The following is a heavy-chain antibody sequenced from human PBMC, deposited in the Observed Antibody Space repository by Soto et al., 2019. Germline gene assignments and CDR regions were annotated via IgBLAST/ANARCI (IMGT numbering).Heavy chain of an antibody. CDR1: GFTFSGSA. V-gene: IGHV3-73*01. Sequence: EVQLVESGGGLVQPGGSLKLSCAASGFTFSGSAMYWVRQASGKGLEWVGRIRSKANNYATAYGASVKGRFTISRDDSKNTAYLQMNSLKTEDTAVYYCSRQASDFWSGKPQYYMDVWGKGTTVTVSS. CDR2: IRSKANNYAT. J-gene: IGHJ6*03. CDR3: SRQASDFWSGKPQYYMDV. D-gene: IGHD3-3*01.